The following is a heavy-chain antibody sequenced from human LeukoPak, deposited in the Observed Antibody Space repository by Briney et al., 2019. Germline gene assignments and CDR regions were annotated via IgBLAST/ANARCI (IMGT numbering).Heavy chain of an antibody. CDR3: ARGPYYYMDV. V-gene: IGHV3-74*01. Sequence: GGSLRLSCAASGFTFSSYWMHWVRQAPGKGLVCVSRINTDGSSTSYADSVKGRFTISRDNAKNTLYLQMNSLRAEDTAVYYCARGPYYYMDVWGKGTTVTVSS. CDR1: GFTFSSYW. J-gene: IGHJ6*03. CDR2: INTDGSST.